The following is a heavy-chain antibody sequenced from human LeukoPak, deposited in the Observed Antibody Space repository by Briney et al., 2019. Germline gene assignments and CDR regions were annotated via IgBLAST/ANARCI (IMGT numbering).Heavy chain of an antibody. D-gene: IGHD1-26*01. CDR3: ARGSHGVGPDY. Sequence: SETLSLTCAVYGGSFSGYYWSWIRQPPGKGLEWIGEINHSGSTNYNPSLKSRVTISVDTSRNQFSLNLNSVTAADTAMYSCARGSHGVGPDYWGQGTLVTVSS. V-gene: IGHV4-34*01. CDR2: INHSGST. CDR1: GGSFSGYY. J-gene: IGHJ4*02.